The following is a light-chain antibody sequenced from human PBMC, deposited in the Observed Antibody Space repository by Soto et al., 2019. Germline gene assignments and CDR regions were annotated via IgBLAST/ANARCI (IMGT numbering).Light chain of an antibody. V-gene: IGKV3-20*01. Sequence: EIVLTQSPGTLSLSPGERATLSCRASQSGTSSYLAWYQQKPGQAPRLLIYTASSRATGIPDRFSGSGSRTDFTLTISRLEPEDSAVYYCQHYSTSPLTFGGGTKVEIK. CDR1: QSGTSSY. CDR3: QHYSTSPLT. J-gene: IGKJ4*01. CDR2: TAS.